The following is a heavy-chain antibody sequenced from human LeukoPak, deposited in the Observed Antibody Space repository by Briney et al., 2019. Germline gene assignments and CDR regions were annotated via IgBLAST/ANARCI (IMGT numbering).Heavy chain of an antibody. CDR2: IIPIFGTA. CDR1: GGTFISYA. V-gene: IGHV1-69*01. J-gene: IGHJ3*02. D-gene: IGHD1-1*01. Sequence: GASVKVSCKASGGTFISYAISWVRQAPGQGLEWMGGIIPIFGTANYAQKFQGRVTITADESTSTAYMELSSLRSEDTAVYYCVPRSRGTGAFDIWGQGTMVTVSS. CDR3: VPRSRGTGAFDI.